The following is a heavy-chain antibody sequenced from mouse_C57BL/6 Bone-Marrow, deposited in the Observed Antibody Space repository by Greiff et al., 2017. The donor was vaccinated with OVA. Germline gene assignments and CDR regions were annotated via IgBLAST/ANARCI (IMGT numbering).Heavy chain of an antibody. CDR3: ARCESDYYGSSFDY. V-gene: IGHV1-78*01. CDR2: IYPRDGST. D-gene: IGHD1-1*01. CDR1: GFTFTDYT. J-gene: IGHJ2*01. Sequence: VQLQESDAELVKPGASVQLSCTASGFTFTDYTIHWMKQRPEQGLEWIGYIYPRDGSTKYNEKFKGQATLTADKSSNTAYMQLNSLRSEDSSVYFCARCESDYYGSSFDYWGQGTTLTVSS.